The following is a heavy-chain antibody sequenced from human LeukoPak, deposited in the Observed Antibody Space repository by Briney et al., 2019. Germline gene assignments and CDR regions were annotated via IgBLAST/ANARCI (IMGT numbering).Heavy chain of an antibody. CDR1: GYTFTSYG. CDR3: ARDKEIVVVVAAPRGCYCRGMDD. V-gene: IGHV1-18*01. J-gene: IGHJ6*02. CDR2: ISAYNGNT. Sequence: ASVRVPCKASGYTFTSYGISWVRQAPGQGLEWMGWISAYNGNTNYAQKLQGRVTMTTDTSTSTAYMELRSLRSDDTAVYYCARDKEIVVVVAAPRGCYCRGMDDWGQGTTVNGSS. D-gene: IGHD2-15*01.